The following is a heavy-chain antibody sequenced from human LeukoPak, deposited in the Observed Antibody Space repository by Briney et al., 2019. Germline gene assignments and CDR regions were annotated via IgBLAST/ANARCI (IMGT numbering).Heavy chain of an antibody. D-gene: IGHD3-10*01. CDR1: GITFSSYA. Sequence: PGGSLRLSCAASGITFSSYAMSWVRQAPGKGLEWVSAISGSGGSTYYADSVKGRFTISRDNSKNTLYLQMNSLRAEDTAVYYCAKVDYGSGSYGKNNWFDPWGQGTLVTVSS. V-gene: IGHV3-23*01. J-gene: IGHJ5*02. CDR3: AKVDYGSGSYGKNNWFDP. CDR2: ISGSGGST.